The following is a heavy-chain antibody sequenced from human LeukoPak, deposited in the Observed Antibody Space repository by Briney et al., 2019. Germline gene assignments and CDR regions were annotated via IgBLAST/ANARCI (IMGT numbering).Heavy chain of an antibody. J-gene: IGHJ5*02. D-gene: IGHD4-17*01. Sequence: GGSLRLSCAASGYTGSNNYMSWVRQAPGKGLEWVSAIHSSGGTYYADSVKGRFTISRDTSKNTLYLQINSLRVEDTAVYYCIVFGDSNHWGQGTLVTVSS. CDR1: GYTGSNNY. CDR3: IVFGDSNH. CDR2: IHSSGGT. V-gene: IGHV3-53*01.